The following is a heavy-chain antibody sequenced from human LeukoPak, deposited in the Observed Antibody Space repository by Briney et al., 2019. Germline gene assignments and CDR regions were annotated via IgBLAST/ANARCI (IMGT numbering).Heavy chain of an antibody. CDR3: ARAAAVQNNWFDP. V-gene: IGHV4-34*01. CDR1: GGSFSGYC. Sequence: SETLSLTCAVYGGSFSGYCWSWIRQPPGKGLEWIGEINHSGSTNYNPSLKSRVTISVDTSKNQFSLKLSSVTAADTAVYYCARAAAVQNNWFDPWGQGTLVTVSS. D-gene: IGHD6-13*01. CDR2: INHSGST. J-gene: IGHJ5*02.